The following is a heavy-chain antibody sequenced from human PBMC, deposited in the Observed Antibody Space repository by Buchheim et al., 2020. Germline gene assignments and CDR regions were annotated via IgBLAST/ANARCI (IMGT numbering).Heavy chain of an antibody. V-gene: IGHV3-48*01. Sequence: EVQLVESGGGLVQPGGSLRLSCAASGFTFSSYSMNWVRQAPGKGLEWVSYISSSSSTIYYADSVKGRFTISRDNAKNSLFLQMNSLRAEDTSVYYCARDGLLSGSSHFDYWGQGTL. CDR3: ARDGLLSGSSHFDY. CDR2: ISSSSSTI. J-gene: IGHJ4*02. CDR1: GFTFSSYS. D-gene: IGHD1-26*01.